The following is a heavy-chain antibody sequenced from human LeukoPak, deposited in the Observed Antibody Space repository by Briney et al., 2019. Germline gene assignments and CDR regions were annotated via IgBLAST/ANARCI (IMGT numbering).Heavy chain of an antibody. CDR2: INWNGGST. D-gene: IGHD6-6*01. CDR1: GFTFDDYA. J-gene: IGHJ4*02. CDR3: ARDKRNMHSSSSLFDY. Sequence: GGSLRLACAASGFTFDDYAMSWVRQAPGKGLEWVSGINWNGGSTDYADSVKGRFIISRDNAKNSLYLQMNSLRAEDTALYYCARDKRNMHSSSSLFDYWGQGTLVTVSS. V-gene: IGHV3-20*04.